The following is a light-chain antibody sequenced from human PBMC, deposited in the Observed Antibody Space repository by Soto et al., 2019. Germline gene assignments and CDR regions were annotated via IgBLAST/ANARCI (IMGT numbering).Light chain of an antibody. Sequence: ESVLTQSPATLSLSPGERATLSCRASQSVSSYLAWYQQKPGQAPRLLIYDASNRATGIPARFSGSGSGTDCTLPISSLEPEDFAVYYCQQRFTFGPGTKVDIK. CDR1: QSVSSY. CDR2: DAS. V-gene: IGKV3-11*01. J-gene: IGKJ3*01. CDR3: QQRFT.